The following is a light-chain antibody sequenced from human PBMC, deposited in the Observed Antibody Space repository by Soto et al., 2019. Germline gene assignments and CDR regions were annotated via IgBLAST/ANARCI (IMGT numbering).Light chain of an antibody. V-gene: IGKV1-13*02. J-gene: IGKJ3*01. CDR3: QQFNSYPRT. CDR1: QGISSA. CDR2: DAS. Sequence: AIQLTQSPSSLSASVGDRVTITCRASQGISSALAWYQQKPGQAPKLLIYDASSLESGVPSRFSGSGSGTDFTLTISSLQPEDFPTYYCQQFNSYPRTFGPGTKVDIK.